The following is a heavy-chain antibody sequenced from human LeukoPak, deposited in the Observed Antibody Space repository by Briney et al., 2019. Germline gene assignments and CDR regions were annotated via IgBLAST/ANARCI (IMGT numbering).Heavy chain of an antibody. CDR3: ARRLTQYDCFDP. D-gene: IGHD2-2*01. V-gene: IGHV6-1*01. CDR1: GDSVSSNSVT. Sequence: PSQTLSLTCAISGDSVSSNSVTWNWIRQPPSRGLEWLGRTYYRSTWYNDYAVSVRGRITVNPDTSKNQFSLHLNSVTPEDTAVYYCARRLTQYDCFDPWGQGILVTVSS. CDR2: TYYRSTWYN. J-gene: IGHJ5*02.